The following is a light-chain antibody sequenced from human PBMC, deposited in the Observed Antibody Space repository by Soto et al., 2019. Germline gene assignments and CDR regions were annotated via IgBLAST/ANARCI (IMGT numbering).Light chain of an antibody. CDR1: QSVRGY. Sequence: DIVLTQSPATLSLSPGERATLSCRASQSVRGYLAWYQHKPGQPPRLLIYDASTRASGIPARFSGSGSGTDFTLTISSLEPEDSAVYYCHQRANWRSFGQGTKLEIK. V-gene: IGKV3-11*01. J-gene: IGKJ2*03. CDR3: HQRANWRS. CDR2: DAS.